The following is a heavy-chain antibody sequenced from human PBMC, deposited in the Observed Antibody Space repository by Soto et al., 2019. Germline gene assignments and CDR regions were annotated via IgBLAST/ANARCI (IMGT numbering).Heavy chain of an antibody. CDR3: ARDAVVVPSALYYFDY. CDR1: GYIFTSYY. Sequence: ASVKVSCKASGYIFTSYYMHWVRQAPGRGLEWMGIINPSGGSTTYAQKFQGRVAMTRDTSTNTVYLELNGLTSDDTAVYYCARDAVVVPSALYYFDYWGQGTLVTVSS. V-gene: IGHV1-46*03. CDR2: INPSGGST. D-gene: IGHD2-2*01. J-gene: IGHJ4*02.